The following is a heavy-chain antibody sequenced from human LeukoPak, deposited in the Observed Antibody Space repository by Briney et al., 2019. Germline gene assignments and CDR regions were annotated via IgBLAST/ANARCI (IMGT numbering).Heavy chain of an antibody. J-gene: IGHJ4*02. D-gene: IGHD3-3*01. CDR2: IKEDGSVK. CDR1: GFTFSHHW. CDR3: ARLNWNYADY. V-gene: IGHV3-7*01. Sequence: GGSLRLSCTASGFTFSHHWMTWVRQAPEKGLEWVASIKEDGSVKDYVDSVKGRFTISRDNGKNSLYLQMNSLRGEDTAVYYCARLNWNYADYWGQGTLVTVSS.